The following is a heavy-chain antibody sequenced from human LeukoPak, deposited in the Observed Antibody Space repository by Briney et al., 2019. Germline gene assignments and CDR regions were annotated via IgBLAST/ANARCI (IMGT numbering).Heavy chain of an antibody. D-gene: IGHD3-22*01. CDR3: AREATYDSSGYYVLTL. CDR2: INPNSGGT. V-gene: IGHV1-2*02. J-gene: IGHJ3*01. CDR1: GYTFTGYY. Sequence: GASVKVSCKASGYTFTGYYMHWVRQAPGQGLEWMGWINPNSGGTNYAQKFQGRVTMTRDTSISTAYMELSRLRSDDTAVYYCAREATYDSSGYYVLTLWGQGTMVTVSS.